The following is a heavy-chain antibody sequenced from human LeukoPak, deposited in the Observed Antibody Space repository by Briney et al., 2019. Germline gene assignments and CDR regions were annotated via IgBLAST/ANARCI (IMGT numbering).Heavy chain of an antibody. CDR2: IKQDGGEG. CDR3: ARVLRYYYYYGMDV. Sequence: GGSLRLSCAASGFTFNSYWMSWVRQAPGKGLEWVANIKQDGGEGYYVDSVRGRFTISRDNAKNSLFLQMNSLGAEDTAVYYCARVLRYYYYYGMDVWGQGTTVTVSS. V-gene: IGHV3-7*03. J-gene: IGHJ6*02. CDR1: GFTFNSYW.